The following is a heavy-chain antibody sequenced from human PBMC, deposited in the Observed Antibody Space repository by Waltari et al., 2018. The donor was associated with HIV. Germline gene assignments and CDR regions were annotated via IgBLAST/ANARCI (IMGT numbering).Heavy chain of an antibody. CDR2: ISGSEQKT. J-gene: IGHJ4*02. V-gene: IGHV3-23*01. Sequence: EVQLLESGGGLVQPGGSLRLSCTVSGSSFSTYTMKWVRQAPGKGLEWVSTISGSEQKTLYADSVRGRFTLFRDNSKNTLNLQMNSLAVEDTAIYYCVRGGWGTIVDYWGQGSLVTVSS. CDR1: GSSFSTYT. D-gene: IGHD3-16*01. CDR3: VRGGWGTIVDY.